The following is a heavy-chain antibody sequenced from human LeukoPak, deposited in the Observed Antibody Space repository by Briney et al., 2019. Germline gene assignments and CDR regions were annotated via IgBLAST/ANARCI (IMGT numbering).Heavy chain of an antibody. Sequence: GASVKVSCKASGYTFSGYFIHWVRQAPGQGLEWMGWINPNSGGTNYAQKLQGRVTMTTDTSTSTAYMELRSLRSDDTAVYYCARAYSYYDYVWGSYYFDYWGQGTLVTVSS. J-gene: IGHJ4*02. D-gene: IGHD3-16*01. V-gene: IGHV1-2*02. CDR2: INPNSGGT. CDR3: ARAYSYYDYVWGSYYFDY. CDR1: GYTFSGYF.